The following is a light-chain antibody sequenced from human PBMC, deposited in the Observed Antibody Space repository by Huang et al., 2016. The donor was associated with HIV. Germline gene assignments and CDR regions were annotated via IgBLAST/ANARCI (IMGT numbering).Light chain of an antibody. CDR3: QQYYNTPFT. CDR2: WAS. V-gene: IGKV4-1*01. CDR1: QSILYTSDNKNY. Sequence: DIVMTQSPDSLAVSLGERATINCKSSQSILYTSDNKNYLAWYQQRPGQPPNLLIYWASTRESGVPDRCSGSGSGTAFTLTISNLQAEDVAVYYCQQYYNTPFTFGQGTKLEIK. J-gene: IGKJ2*01.